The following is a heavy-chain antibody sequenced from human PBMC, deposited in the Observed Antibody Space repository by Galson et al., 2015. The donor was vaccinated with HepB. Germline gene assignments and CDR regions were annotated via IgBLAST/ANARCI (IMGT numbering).Heavy chain of an antibody. CDR1: GYTFTGYY. Sequence: SVKVSCKASGYTFTGYYIHWVRQAPGQGREWMGWIDPNSGGTNYAQKFQSRVTMTRDTSISTAYMALSSLRSDDTAVYYCARGPTSRTTYHWQQDWFDPWGQGTLVTVSS. CDR2: IDPNSGGT. CDR3: ARGPTSRTTYHWQQDWFDP. J-gene: IGHJ5*02. V-gene: IGHV1-2*02. D-gene: IGHD6-13*01.